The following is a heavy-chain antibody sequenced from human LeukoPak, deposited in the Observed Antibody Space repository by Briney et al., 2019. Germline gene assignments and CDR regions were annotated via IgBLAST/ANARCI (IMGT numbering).Heavy chain of an antibody. CDR2: IWYDGSNK. CDR3: ARALGYDPLDY. D-gene: IGHD5-12*01. Sequence: GGSLRLSCAASGFTFSSYGMHWVRQAPGKGLEWVAVIWYDGSNKYYADSVKGRFTISRDNSKNTLYLQMNSLRAEDTAVYYCARALGYDPLDYWGQGTLVTVSS. J-gene: IGHJ4*02. V-gene: IGHV3-33*01. CDR1: GFTFSSYG.